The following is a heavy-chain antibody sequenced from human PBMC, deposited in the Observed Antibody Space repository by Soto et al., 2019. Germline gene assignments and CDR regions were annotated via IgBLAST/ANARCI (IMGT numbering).Heavy chain of an antibody. CDR3: VRDRYSSSGWFDP. J-gene: IGHJ5*02. Sequence: SQTLSLTCAISVDSVSSYSAAWNWIRQSPSGGLEWLGRTSYRSRFFSDYAESVKSRIIINPDTSKNQFSLQLKSVTPEDTAVYYCVRDRYSSSGWFDPWGQGTPVTVSS. CDR1: VDSVSSYSAA. V-gene: IGHV6-1*01. D-gene: IGHD3-10*01. CDR2: TSYRSRFFS.